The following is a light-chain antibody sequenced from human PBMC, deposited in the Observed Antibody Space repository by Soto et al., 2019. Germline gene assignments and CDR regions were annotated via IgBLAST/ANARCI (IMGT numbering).Light chain of an antibody. Sequence: QSALTQPPSASGSPGQSVTISCTGTSNDLGDYNYVSWYQQHPGEAPKLMIFEVSKRPSGVPDRFSGSKSGNTASLTVSGLQAADEADYYCSSYAGSNNFVVFGGGTQLTVL. CDR1: SNDLGDYNY. CDR2: EVS. V-gene: IGLV2-8*01. CDR3: SSYAGSNNFVV. J-gene: IGLJ2*01.